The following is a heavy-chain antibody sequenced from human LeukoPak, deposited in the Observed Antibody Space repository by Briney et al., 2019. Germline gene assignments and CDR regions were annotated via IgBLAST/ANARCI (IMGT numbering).Heavy chain of an antibody. CDR3: SRSLMVTTPHFDY. J-gene: IGHJ4*02. CDR2: IYYSGST. Sequence: PSETLSLTCTVSGVSGGSISSYYLSWIRQPPGKGLEWIGYIYYSGSTHSNPSLKSRVRISVDTSKNQFSLKLNSVTAADTAVYYCSRSLMVTTPHFDYWGQGTLVTVS. D-gene: IGHD4-17*01. CDR1: GGSISSYY. V-gene: IGHV4-59*12.